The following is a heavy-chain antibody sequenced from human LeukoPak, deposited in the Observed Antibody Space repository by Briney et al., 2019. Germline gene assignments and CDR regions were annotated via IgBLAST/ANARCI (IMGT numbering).Heavy chain of an antibody. V-gene: IGHV3-48*01. Sequence: GGSLRLSCAASGFTFSTYSMNWVRQAPGKGLEWVSYISSSSSTIYYADSVKGRFTISRDNSKNTLYLQMNSLRAEDTAVYYCASLGAGGYDFWATVGYWGQGTLVTVSS. J-gene: IGHJ4*02. CDR2: ISSSSSTI. CDR1: GFTFSTYS. CDR3: ASLGAGGYDFWATVGY. D-gene: IGHD3-3*01.